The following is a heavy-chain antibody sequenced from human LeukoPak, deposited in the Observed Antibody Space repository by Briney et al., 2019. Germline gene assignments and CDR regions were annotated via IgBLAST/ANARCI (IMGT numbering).Heavy chain of an antibody. CDR1: GDSKSYHK. CDR3: ANEWSAFDF. J-gene: IGHJ3*01. D-gene: IGHD3-3*01. CDR2: IKQSGGT. Sequence: SETLSLTCTVSGDSKSYHKWSWIRQSPGKRLEWIGYIKQSGGTNYNPSLKSRVTISVDTSRNRFSLQLRSVTAADTAVYYCANEWSAFDFWGQGTMVTVSS. V-gene: IGHV4-59*11.